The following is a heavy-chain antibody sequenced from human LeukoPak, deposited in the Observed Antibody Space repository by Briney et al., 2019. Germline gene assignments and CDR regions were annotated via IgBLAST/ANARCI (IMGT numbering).Heavy chain of an antibody. CDR3: ARALSMDSDAFDI. Sequence: PGGSLRLSCAASGFTFSSYSMNWVRQAPGKGLEWVSSISSSSSYIYYADSVKGRFTISRDNAKNSLYLQMNSLRAEDTAVYYCARALSMDSDAFDIWGQGTMVTVSS. D-gene: IGHD2-2*03. J-gene: IGHJ3*02. CDR2: ISSSSSYI. V-gene: IGHV3-21*01. CDR1: GFTFSSYS.